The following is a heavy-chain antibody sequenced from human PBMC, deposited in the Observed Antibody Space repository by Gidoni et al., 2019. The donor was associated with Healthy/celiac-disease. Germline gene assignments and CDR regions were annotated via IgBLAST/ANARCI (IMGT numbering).Heavy chain of an antibody. Sequence: QVQLVESGGGVVHPGRSLRLSCAASGFTFSSSAMHRVRQAPGKGLEWVAVIWYDGSNKYYADSVKGRFTISRDNSKNTLYLQMNSLRAEDTAVYYCARDFQYCGGDCYPGDYYYYGMDVWGQGTTVTVSS. V-gene: IGHV3-33*01. CDR1: GFTFSSSA. D-gene: IGHD2-21*02. J-gene: IGHJ6*02. CDR2: IWYDGSNK. CDR3: ARDFQYCGGDCYPGDYYYYGMDV.